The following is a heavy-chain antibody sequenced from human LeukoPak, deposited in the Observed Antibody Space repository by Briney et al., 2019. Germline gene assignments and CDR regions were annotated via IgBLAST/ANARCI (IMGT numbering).Heavy chain of an antibody. CDR1: GYTFTGYY. J-gene: IGHJ5*02. Sequence: ASVKVSCKASGYTFTGYYMHWVRQAPGQGLEWMGWINPNSGGTNYAQKFQGRVTMTRDTSISTAYMELSRLRSDDTAVYYCARLSSSYGDDNWFDPWGRGTLVTVSS. V-gene: IGHV1-2*02. CDR3: ARLSSSYGDDNWFDP. CDR2: INPNSGGT. D-gene: IGHD4-17*01.